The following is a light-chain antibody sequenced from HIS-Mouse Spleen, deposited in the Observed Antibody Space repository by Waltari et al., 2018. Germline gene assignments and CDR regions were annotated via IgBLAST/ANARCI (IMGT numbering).Light chain of an antibody. CDR1: ALPTKY. CDR2: EDS. J-gene: IGLJ2*01. Sequence: SYELTQPPSVPVSPGQTARITCSGDALPTKYAYWYQQKSGQAPVLVINEDSKRPSGIPERFSGSSSGTMATLTISGAQVEDEADYYCYSTDSSGNHRVFGGGTKLTVL. V-gene: IGLV3-10*01. CDR3: YSTDSSGNHRV.